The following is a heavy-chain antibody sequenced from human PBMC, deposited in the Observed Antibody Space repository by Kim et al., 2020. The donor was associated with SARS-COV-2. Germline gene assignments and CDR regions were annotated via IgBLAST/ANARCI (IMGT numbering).Heavy chain of an antibody. J-gene: IGHJ6*02. Sequence: KCRFTRSRDNSRNTLYLQMNSLRAEDTAVYYCAKDPGSSSWWVYSGMDVWGQGTTVTVSS. CDR3: AKDPGSSSWWVYSGMDV. V-gene: IGHV3-23*01. D-gene: IGHD6-13*01.